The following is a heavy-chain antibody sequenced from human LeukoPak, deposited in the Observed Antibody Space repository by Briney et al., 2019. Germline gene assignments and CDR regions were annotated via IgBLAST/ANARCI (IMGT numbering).Heavy chain of an antibody. CDR3: TRVSGYSYGGAEYFQH. Sequence: GGSLRLSCTASGFTFGDYAMSWFRQAPGKGLEWVGFIRSKAYGRTTEYAASVKGRFTISRDDSKSIAYLQMNSLKTEDTAVYYCTRVSGYSYGGAEYFQHWGQGTLVTVSS. CDR2: IRSKAYGRTT. CDR1: GFTFGDYA. J-gene: IGHJ1*01. D-gene: IGHD5-18*01. V-gene: IGHV3-49*03.